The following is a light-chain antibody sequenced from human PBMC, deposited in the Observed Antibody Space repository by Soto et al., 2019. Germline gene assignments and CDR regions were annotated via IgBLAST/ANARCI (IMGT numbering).Light chain of an antibody. J-gene: IGLJ1*01. CDR1: SSDVGGYNY. Sequence: QSALTQPRSVSGSPGQSVTISCTGTSSDVGGYNYVSWYQQRPGEGPTLVIYDVNKRPSGVPGRFSGSKSGNTASLTISGLQAEDEADYYCFSSVAIPLYVFGTGTKLTVL. V-gene: IGLV2-11*01. CDR2: DVN. CDR3: FSSVAIPLYV.